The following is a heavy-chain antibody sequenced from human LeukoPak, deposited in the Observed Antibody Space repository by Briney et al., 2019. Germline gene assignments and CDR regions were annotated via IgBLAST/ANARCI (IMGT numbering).Heavy chain of an antibody. V-gene: IGHV1-2*02. CDR1: GYTFIDYY. D-gene: IGHD4-17*01. CDR2: INPNSGGT. J-gene: IGHJ4*02. Sequence: ASVKVSCKASGYTFIDYYLHWVRQAPGQGLEWMGWINPNSGGTNYAQKFQGRVTMTRDTSISTAYMELSRLRSDDTAVYYCALGGSVTTSAVVYWGQGTLVTVSS. CDR3: ALGGSVTTSAVVY.